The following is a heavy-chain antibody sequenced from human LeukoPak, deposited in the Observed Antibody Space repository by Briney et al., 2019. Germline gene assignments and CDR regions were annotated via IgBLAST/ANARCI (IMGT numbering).Heavy chain of an antibody. Sequence: SETLSLTCAVYGGSFSGYYCSWIRQPPGKGLEWIGEINHSGSTNYNPSLKSRVTISVDTSKNQFSLKLSSVTAADTAVYYCARRKAGYCSGGSCYSLDCWGQRTMVTVSS. V-gene: IGHV4-34*01. J-gene: IGHJ4*02. CDR1: GGSFSGYY. D-gene: IGHD2-15*01. CDR2: INHSGST. CDR3: ARRKAGYCSGGSCYSLDC.